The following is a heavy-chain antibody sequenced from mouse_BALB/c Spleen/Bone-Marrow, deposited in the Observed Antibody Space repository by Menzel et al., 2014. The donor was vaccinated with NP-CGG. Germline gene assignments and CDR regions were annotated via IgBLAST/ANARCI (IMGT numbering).Heavy chain of an antibody. Sequence: QVQLQQSGAELVRPGVSVKISCKGSGYTFTDYAMHWVKQSHAKSLEWIGVISTYYGDASYNQKFKGKATMAVDKSSSTAYMELARLTSEDSAIYYCARDAMDYWGQGTSVTVSS. CDR2: ISTYYGDA. CDR3: ARDAMDY. V-gene: IGHV1S137*01. CDR1: GYTFTDYA. J-gene: IGHJ4*01.